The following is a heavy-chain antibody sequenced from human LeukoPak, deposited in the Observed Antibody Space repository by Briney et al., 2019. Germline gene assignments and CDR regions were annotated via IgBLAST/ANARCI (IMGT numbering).Heavy chain of an antibody. CDR3: AKGRPVGATHVDYFDY. CDR1: GFTFDDYA. Sequence: GGSLRLSCAASGFTFDDYAMHWVRQAPGKGLEWVSGISWNSGSIGYADSVKGRFTISRDNAKNSLYLQMNSLRAEDTALYYCAKGRPVGATHVDYFDYWGQGTLVTVSS. V-gene: IGHV3-9*01. CDR2: ISWNSGSI. D-gene: IGHD1-26*01. J-gene: IGHJ4*02.